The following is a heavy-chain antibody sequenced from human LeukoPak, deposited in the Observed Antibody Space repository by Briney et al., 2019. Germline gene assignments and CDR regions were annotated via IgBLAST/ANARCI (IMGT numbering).Heavy chain of an antibody. CDR1: GFTFISYG. CDR3: AKGVMYYYGTGSYPSY. Sequence: GGSLRLSCVASGFTFISYGMHWVRQAPGKGLEWVAFIRYDGSNKYYADSVKGRFTISRDNSKNTLYLQMNRLRAEDTAVYYCAKGVMYYYGTGSYPSYWGQGTLVTVSS. V-gene: IGHV3-30*02. J-gene: IGHJ4*02. D-gene: IGHD3-10*01. CDR2: IRYDGSNK.